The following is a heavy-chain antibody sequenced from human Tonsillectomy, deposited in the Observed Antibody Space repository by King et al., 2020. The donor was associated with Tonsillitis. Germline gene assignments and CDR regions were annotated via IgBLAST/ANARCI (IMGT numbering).Heavy chain of an antibody. CDR2: VIPMFGTA. V-gene: IGHV1-69*01. D-gene: IGHD3-22*01. Sequence: QLVQSGAEVKKPGSSVKVSCKASGGTFTRYAISWVRQAPGQGLEWMGGVIPMFGTANYAQKFQGRVTITADESTTTAYMELNSRRSEDTAVYYCARLSYDSGGYSPASYFDFWGRGTLVTVSS. CDR3: ARLSYDSGGYSPASYFDF. J-gene: IGHJ2*01. CDR1: GGTFTRYA.